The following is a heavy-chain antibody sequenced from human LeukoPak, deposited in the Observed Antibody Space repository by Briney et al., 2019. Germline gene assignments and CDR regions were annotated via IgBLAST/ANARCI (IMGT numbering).Heavy chain of an antibody. CDR3: AKVKTHWYFDN. Sequence: PGGSLRLSCAASGFPFSTNDMSWVRQAPGKGLEWVSAISGGASGGTTYEDSVKGRFTISRDNSKGTLYLQMNSLRAEDTAVYYCAKVKTHWYFDNWGRGTLVTVSS. CDR2: ISGGASGGT. CDR1: GFPFSTND. V-gene: IGHV3-23*01. J-gene: IGHJ4*02. D-gene: IGHD1-1*01.